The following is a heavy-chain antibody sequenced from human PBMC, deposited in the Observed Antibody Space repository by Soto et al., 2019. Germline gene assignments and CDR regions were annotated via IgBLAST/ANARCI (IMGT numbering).Heavy chain of an antibody. D-gene: IGHD7-27*01. Sequence: QVQLQESGPGLMKPSQTLSLTCSVSGDSIRGGGHSWKWVRQCPGRGLAWFGYVYHSGSTHYNPSLRGRLTISIDTSKNQFSLRLISVTAAATALYYCARDTGLAPTVWGYWGHGTQVTVSS. CDR1: GDSIRGGGHS. V-gene: IGHV4-31*03. CDR2: VYHSGST. J-gene: IGHJ4*03. CDR3: ARDTGLAPTVWGY.